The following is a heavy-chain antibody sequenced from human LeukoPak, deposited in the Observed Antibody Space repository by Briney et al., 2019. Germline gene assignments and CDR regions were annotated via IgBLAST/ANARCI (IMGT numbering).Heavy chain of an antibody. Sequence: PGESLRLSCAASGFTFSTSWMSWVRQAPGKGLEWVANIKHDGSEKNFVDSVKGRFTISRDNANNSLLLQINNVRDEDTATYYCAREGQYDFWSGLKWFDPWGQGTLVIVSS. CDR3: AREGQYDFWSGLKWFDP. CDR1: GFTFSTSW. CDR2: IKHDGSEK. D-gene: IGHD3-3*01. V-gene: IGHV3-7*01. J-gene: IGHJ5*02.